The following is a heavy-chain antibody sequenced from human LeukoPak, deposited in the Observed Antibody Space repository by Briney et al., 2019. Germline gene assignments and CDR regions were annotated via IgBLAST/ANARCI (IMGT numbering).Heavy chain of an antibody. CDR2: ISYNGNNK. D-gene: IGHD2-2*01. CDR3: ARDPYPLTAAMDYFEY. Sequence: GGSLRLSCAASGFTFSSYAMDWVRQAPGKGLEWVAVISYNGNNKDYADSVKGRFIISRDNSKNTLYLQMNSLRAEDTAVYYCARDPYPLTAAMDYFEYWGQGTLVTVSS. V-gene: IGHV3-30-3*01. J-gene: IGHJ4*02. CDR1: GFTFSSYA.